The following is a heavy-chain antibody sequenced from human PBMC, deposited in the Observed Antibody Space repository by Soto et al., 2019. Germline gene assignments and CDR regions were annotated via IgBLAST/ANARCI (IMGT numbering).Heavy chain of an antibody. D-gene: IGHD3-3*01. J-gene: IGHJ4*02. CDR2: IRSKANSYAT. CDR1: GFTFSGSA. V-gene: IGHV3-73*01. Sequence: GGSLRLSCAASGFTFSGSAMHWVRQASGKGLEWVGRIRSKANSYATAYAASVKGRFTISRDDSKNTAYLQMNSLKTEDTAVYYCTRLHYDFWSGYSAKNYWGQGTLVTVSS. CDR3: TRLHYDFWSGYSAKNY.